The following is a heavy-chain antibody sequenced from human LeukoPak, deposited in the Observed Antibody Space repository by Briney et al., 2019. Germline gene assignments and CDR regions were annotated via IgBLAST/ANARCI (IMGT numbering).Heavy chain of an antibody. D-gene: IGHD2-2*01. V-gene: IGHV1-18*01. CDR3: ATTTVIVPAATRGQHYYGMDV. CDR1: GYTFTNYG. J-gene: IGHJ6*02. CDR2: ISAYNGNT. Sequence: ASVKVSCKASGYTFTNYGISWVRQAPGQGLEWMGWISAYNGNTNYAQKFQGRVTMTEDTSTDTAYMELSSLRSEDTAVYYCATTTVIVPAATRGQHYYGMDVWGQGTTVTVSS.